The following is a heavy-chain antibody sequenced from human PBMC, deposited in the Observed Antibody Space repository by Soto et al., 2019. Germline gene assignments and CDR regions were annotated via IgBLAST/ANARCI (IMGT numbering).Heavy chain of an antibody. V-gene: IGHV3-23*01. Sequence: PWGSLRLSCAASGFPFSSYAMSWVRQSPGKGLEWVSSISGSGGSTYYADSVKGRFTISRDNSKNTLYLQMNSLRAEDTAVYYFAKDYYDSSGDILFDYWGKGSXFTV. CDR3: AKDYYDSSGDILFDY. CDR1: GFPFSSYA. D-gene: IGHD3-22*01. J-gene: IGHJ4*02. CDR2: ISGSGGST.